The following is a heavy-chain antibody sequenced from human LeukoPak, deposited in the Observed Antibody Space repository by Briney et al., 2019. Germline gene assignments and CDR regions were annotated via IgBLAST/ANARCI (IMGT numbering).Heavy chain of an antibody. CDR1: GFTVSSNY. J-gene: IGHJ4*02. CDR3: ARGQMMSPLTVDY. CDR2: IYSGGST. Sequence: GGSLRLSCAASGFTVSSNYMSWVRQAPGKGLEWVSVIYSGGSTYYADSVKGRFTISRDNSKNTLYLQMNSLRAEDTAVYYCARGQMMSPLTVDYWGQGTLVTVSS. D-gene: IGHD3-16*01. V-gene: IGHV3-53*05.